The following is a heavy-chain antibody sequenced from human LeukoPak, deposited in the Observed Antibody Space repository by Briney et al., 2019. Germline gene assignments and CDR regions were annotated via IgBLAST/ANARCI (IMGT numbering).Heavy chain of an antibody. CDR2: ISVYNGNT. CDR1: GYTFTSYG. D-gene: IGHD3-22*01. CDR3: ARDKEYYYDSSGLDY. V-gene: IGHV1-18*01. J-gene: IGHJ4*02. Sequence: GASVKVSCKPSGYTFTSYGISWVRLAPGQGIEWMGWISVYNGNTNYAQKLHGRVTMTTDTSTSTAYMELRSLRSDDTAVYYCARDKEYYYDSSGLDYWGQGTLVTVSS.